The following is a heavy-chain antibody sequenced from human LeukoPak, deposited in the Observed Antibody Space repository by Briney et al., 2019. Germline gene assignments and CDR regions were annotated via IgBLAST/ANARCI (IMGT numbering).Heavy chain of an antibody. Sequence: GASVKVSCKASGGTFSSYTISWVRQAPGRGLEWMGRIIPILGIANYAQKFQGRVTITADKSTSTAYMELSSLRSEDTAVYHCAREGKGYYGSSGDAFDIWGQGTMVTVSS. D-gene: IGHD3-10*01. V-gene: IGHV1-69*04. CDR2: IIPILGIA. CDR1: GGTFSSYT. CDR3: AREGKGYYGSSGDAFDI. J-gene: IGHJ3*02.